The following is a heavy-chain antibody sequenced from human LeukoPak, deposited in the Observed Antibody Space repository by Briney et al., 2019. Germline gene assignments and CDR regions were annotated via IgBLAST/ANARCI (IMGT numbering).Heavy chain of an antibody. CDR2: IKQDGSAK. CDR3: TRDSTTFRFGY. D-gene: IGHD4-11*01. V-gene: IGHV3-7*03. J-gene: IGHJ4*02. CDR1: GFTFSSYG. Sequence: GGSLRLSCAASGFTFSSYGMHWVRQAPGKGLEWVANIKQDGSAKYYVDSVKGRFTISRDNSKNTLYLQMSSLRAEDTAVYYCTRDSTTFRFGYWGQGTLVTVSS.